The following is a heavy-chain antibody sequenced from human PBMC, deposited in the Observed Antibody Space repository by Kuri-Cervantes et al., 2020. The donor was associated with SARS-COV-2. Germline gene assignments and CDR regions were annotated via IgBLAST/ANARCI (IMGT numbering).Heavy chain of an antibody. J-gene: IGHJ1*01. CDR2: TYHRSKWYN. CDR1: GDSVSSTSAA. CDR3: ARAPDGYCSGGSCYSGYFQH. D-gene: IGHD2-15*01. Sequence: SQTLSLTCAISGDSVSSTSAAWNWIRQSPSRGLEWLGRTYHRSKWYNEYAVSAKSRITINPDTSKNQFSLQLNFVTPEDTAVYYCARAPDGYCSGGSCYSGYFQHWGQGTLVTVSS. V-gene: IGHV6-1*01.